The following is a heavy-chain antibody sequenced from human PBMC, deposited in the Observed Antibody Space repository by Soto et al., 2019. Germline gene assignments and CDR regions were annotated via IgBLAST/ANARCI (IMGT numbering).Heavy chain of an antibody. V-gene: IGHV4-59*12. J-gene: IGHJ4*02. Sequence: SETLSLTCTVSGGSISSYYWSWIRQPPGKGLEWIGYIYYSGSTNYNPSLKSRVTLSRDNSKNTVSLQMNSLSADDTGLYYCARGATDFDYWGQGTLVTVSS. CDR2: IYYSGST. CDR1: GGSISSYY. CDR3: ARGATDFDY.